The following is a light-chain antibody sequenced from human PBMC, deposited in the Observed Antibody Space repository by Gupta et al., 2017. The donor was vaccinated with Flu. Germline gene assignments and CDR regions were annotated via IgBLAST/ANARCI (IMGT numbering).Light chain of an antibody. Sequence: DIQMTQSPSSLSASAGDRVTITCRASQNIETYLNWYQLRPGKAPKLLIYSTSSLQSGVSSRFSGSGSGTYFTLTISRPQPEDFANYYCQQRYSTPITFGRGTKVDIK. CDR1: QNIETY. J-gene: IGKJ4*01. CDR2: STS. V-gene: IGKV1-39*01. CDR3: QQRYSTPIT.